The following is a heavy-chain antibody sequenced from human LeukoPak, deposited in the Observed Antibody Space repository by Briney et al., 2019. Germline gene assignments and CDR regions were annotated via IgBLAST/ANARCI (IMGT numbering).Heavy chain of an antibody. V-gene: IGHV3-13*01. J-gene: IGHJ2*01. Sequence: GGSLRLSCAASGFTFSSYDMHWVRHATGKGLEWVSAIGTAGDTYYPGSVKGRFTISRENAKNSLYLQMNSLRAGDTAVYYCARKSYCSSTSCYGSYWYFDLWGRGTLVTVSS. D-gene: IGHD2-2*01. CDR2: IGTAGDT. CDR3: ARKSYCSSTSCYGSYWYFDL. CDR1: GFTFSSYD.